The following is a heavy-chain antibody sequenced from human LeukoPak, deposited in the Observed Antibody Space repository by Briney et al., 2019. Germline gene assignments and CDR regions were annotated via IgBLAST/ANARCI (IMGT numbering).Heavy chain of an antibody. V-gene: IGHV1-2*06. CDR3: ARESYGDYEIG. CDR2: INPNSGGT. CDR1: GYTFTGYY. D-gene: IGHD4-17*01. Sequence: ASVKVSCKASGYTFTGYYMHWVRQAPGQGLEWMGRINPNSGGTNYAQKFQGRVTMTRDTSISTAYMELSRLRSDDTAVYHCARESYGDYEIGWGQGTLVTVSS. J-gene: IGHJ4*02.